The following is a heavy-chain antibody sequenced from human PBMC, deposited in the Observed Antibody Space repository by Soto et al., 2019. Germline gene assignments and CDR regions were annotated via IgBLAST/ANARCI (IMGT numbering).Heavy chain of an antibody. J-gene: IGHJ5*02. V-gene: IGHV4-30-2*01. CDR3: ARVPDR. CDR1: GGSISSGGYS. Sequence: SETLSLTCAVSGGSISSGGYSWSWIRQPPGKGLEWIGYIYHSASTYYNPSLKIRVTISVDRSKNQFSLKLSSVTAADTAVYYCARVPDRWGQGTLVTVSS. CDR2: IYHSAST. D-gene: IGHD2-2*01.